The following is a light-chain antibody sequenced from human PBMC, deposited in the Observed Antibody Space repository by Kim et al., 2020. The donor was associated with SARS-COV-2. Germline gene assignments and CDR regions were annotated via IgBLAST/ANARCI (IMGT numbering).Light chain of an antibody. V-gene: IGLV1-44*01. CDR3: EAWDDSLNGPV. CDR1: SSNIGGNT. CDR2: NSN. Sequence: GQRVTISCSGSSSNIGGNTVNWYQQLPGTAPQLLIFNSNQRPSGVPDRFSGSKSDTSASLAISGLQSEDEADYFCEAWDDSLNGPVFGGGTQLTVL. J-gene: IGLJ2*01.